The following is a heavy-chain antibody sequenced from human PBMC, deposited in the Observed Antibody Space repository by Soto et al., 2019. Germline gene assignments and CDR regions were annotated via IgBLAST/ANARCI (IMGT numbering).Heavy chain of an antibody. V-gene: IGHV4-39*01. CDR3: ARHKSVVVAASTSKDNWFDP. CDR1: GGSISSSSYY. D-gene: IGHD2-15*01. CDR2: IYYSGST. J-gene: IGHJ5*02. Sequence: SETLSLTCTVSGGSISSSSYYWGWIRQPPGKGLEWIGSIYYSGSTYYNPSLKSRVTISVDTSKNQFSLKLSSVTAADTAVYYCARHKSVVVAASTSKDNWFDPWGQGTLDTVSS.